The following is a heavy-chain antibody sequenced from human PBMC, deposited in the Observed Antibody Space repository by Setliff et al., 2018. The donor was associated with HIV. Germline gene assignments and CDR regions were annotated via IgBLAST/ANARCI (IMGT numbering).Heavy chain of an antibody. Sequence: GGSLRLSCEASGFTVSSNYMNWVRQAPGKGLEWVSVIHSGGVTYYADSVKGRFTISRDNSKNTVHLQMDSLRPEDTAVYYWARQAYSINMVRGVIAPRFYYYFDVWGKGTTVTVSS. CDR2: IHSGGVT. CDR3: ARQAYSINMVRGVIAPRFYYYFDV. CDR1: GFTVSSNY. J-gene: IGHJ6*03. V-gene: IGHV3-66*02. D-gene: IGHD3-10*01.